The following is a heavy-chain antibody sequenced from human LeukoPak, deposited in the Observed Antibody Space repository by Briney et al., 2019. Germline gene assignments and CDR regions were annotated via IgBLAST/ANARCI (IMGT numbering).Heavy chain of an antibody. CDR1: GGSISSSDYY. Sequence: SETLSLTCTVSGGSISSSDYYWGWIRQPPGKGLELIAGINYSGSTYYTPSLQSRVTISVDTSKNQFSLKLSSVTAADTAVYYCARARDYYDSSGYSMILDYWGQGTLVTVSS. V-gene: IGHV4-39*07. CDR3: ARARDYYDSSGYSMILDY. J-gene: IGHJ4*02. CDR2: INYSGST. D-gene: IGHD3-22*01.